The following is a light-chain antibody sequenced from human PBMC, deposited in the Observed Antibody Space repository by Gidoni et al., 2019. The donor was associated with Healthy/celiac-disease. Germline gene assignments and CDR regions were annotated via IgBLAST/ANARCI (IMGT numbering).Light chain of an antibody. CDR3: QQSYSTPRIT. Sequence: IQMPQSPSSLSASVGDRVTITCRASQSISSYLNWYQQKPGKAPKLLIYAASSLQSGVPSRFSGSGSGTDFTLTISSLQPEDFATYYCQQSYSTPRITFGQGTRLEIK. CDR1: QSISSY. J-gene: IGKJ5*01. CDR2: AAS. V-gene: IGKV1-39*01.